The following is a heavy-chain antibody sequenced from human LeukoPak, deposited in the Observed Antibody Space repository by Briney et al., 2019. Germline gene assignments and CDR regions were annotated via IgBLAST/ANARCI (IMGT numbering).Heavy chain of an antibody. Sequence: GGSLPPSCAASGFTFRSYIMNWFGRPPGXGREGAASISGSSASYIYYADSVKGRFTISRDNAKNSLELQMHTLTAEDTAVYYCARPETNDYGDFHYWGQGTLVTVSS. J-gene: IGHJ4*02. CDR3: ARPETNDYGDFHY. V-gene: IGHV3-21*01. D-gene: IGHD4-17*01. CDR1: GFTFRSYI. CDR2: ISGSSASYI.